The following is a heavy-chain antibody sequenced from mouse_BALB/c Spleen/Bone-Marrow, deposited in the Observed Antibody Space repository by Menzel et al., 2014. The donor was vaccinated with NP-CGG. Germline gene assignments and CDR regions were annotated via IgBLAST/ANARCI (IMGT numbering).Heavy chain of an antibody. CDR3: TRSNGNWFAY. CDR1: GYTFTSYY. V-gene: IGHV1S81*02. J-gene: IGHJ3*01. Sequence: VQLQQSGAELVKPGASVKLSCKASGYTFTSYYIYWVKQRPGQGLEWIGEINPSNGGTNFNEKFKSKATLTVDKSSSTADMQLSSLTSEDSAVYYCTRSNGNWFAYWGQGTLVTVSA. D-gene: IGHD2-1*01. CDR2: INPSNGGT.